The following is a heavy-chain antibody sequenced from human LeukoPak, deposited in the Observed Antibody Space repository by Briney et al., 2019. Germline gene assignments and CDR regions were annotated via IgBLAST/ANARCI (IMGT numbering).Heavy chain of an antibody. D-gene: IGHD1-26*01. V-gene: IGHV1-2*06. CDR3: ASGVGATIVPTFDY. Sequence: ASVKVSCKASGYTFTGYYMHWVRQAPGQGLEWMGRINPNSGGTNYAQKLQGRVTMTRDRSISTAYMELSRLRSDDTAVYYCASGVGATIVPTFDYWGQGTLVTVSS. CDR1: GYTFTGYY. CDR2: INPNSGGT. J-gene: IGHJ4*02.